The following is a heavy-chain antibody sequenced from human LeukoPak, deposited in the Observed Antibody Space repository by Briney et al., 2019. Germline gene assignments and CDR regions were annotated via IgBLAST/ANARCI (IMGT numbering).Heavy chain of an antibody. CDR3: ARVNTIKVVVSLFDY. Sequence: ASVKVSCKASGYTFTGHYKLWVRQGPGQGLECVGWINPNSGGTNYAQKFQGRVTMTRDTSISTAFMDLSRLRSDDTAVYYCARVNTIKVVVSLFDYWGQGTLVTVSS. D-gene: IGHD3-22*01. CDR2: INPNSGGT. V-gene: IGHV1-2*02. J-gene: IGHJ4*02. CDR1: GYTFTGHY.